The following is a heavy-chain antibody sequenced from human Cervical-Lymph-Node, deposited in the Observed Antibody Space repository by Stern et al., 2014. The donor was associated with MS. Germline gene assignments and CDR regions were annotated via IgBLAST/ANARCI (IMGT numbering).Heavy chain of an antibody. CDR1: GFSLSTSGVG. CDR2: LYWDDDK. Sequence: ESGPTLVKPTQTLTLTCTFSGFSLSTSGVGVGWIRQPPGKALEWLALLYWDDDKRYSPSLKSRLTITKDTSKNQVVLTMTNMDPVDTATYYCAHLPCGGDCFSYYFDYWGQGTLVTVSS. CDR3: AHLPCGGDCFSYYFDY. D-gene: IGHD2-21*02. V-gene: IGHV2-5*02. J-gene: IGHJ4*02.